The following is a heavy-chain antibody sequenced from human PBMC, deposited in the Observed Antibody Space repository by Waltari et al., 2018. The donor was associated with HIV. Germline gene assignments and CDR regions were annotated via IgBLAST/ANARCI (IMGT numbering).Heavy chain of an antibody. CDR3: HRPWDSDHWGSDL. CDR2: LNPRSGDT. D-gene: IGHD3-16*01. CDR1: GYTFIGYF. J-gene: IGHJ4*01. Sequence: VKEPGASLRVSCRASGYTFIGYFIHWVRQAPGQGLEWMGDLNPRSGDTEYAQKFRGRVTLTGDTSVNTAYLDLKGLRFDDTATYFCHRPWDSDHWGSDLWGQGTLVIVS. V-gene: IGHV1-2*02.